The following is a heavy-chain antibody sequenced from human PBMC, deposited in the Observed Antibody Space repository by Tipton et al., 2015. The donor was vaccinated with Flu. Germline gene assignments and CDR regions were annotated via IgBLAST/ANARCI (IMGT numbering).Heavy chain of an antibody. CDR1: GYTFTSYG. CDR3: ARGALTPWDWNTTGAFGI. Sequence: QVQLVQSGLEVKKPGASVKVSCKASGYTFTSYGINWVRQAPGQGLEWMGWISAFNGDRAYAQKFQGRVTMTTDTSASTAYMELRSLRSDDTAVYYCARGALTPWDWNTTGAFGIWGQGTMVTVSS. CDR2: ISAFNGDR. V-gene: IGHV1-18*01. J-gene: IGHJ3*02. D-gene: IGHD1/OR15-1a*01.